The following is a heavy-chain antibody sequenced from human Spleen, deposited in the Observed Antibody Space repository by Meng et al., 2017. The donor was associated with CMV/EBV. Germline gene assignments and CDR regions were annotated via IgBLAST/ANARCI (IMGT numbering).Heavy chain of an antibody. CDR3: AKSAPSYNWLDP. CDR1: GGSVSSGYY. V-gene: IGHV4-38-2*02. J-gene: IGHJ5*02. D-gene: IGHD6-6*01. CDR2: IYHSGST. Sequence: SETLSLTCTVSGGSVSSGYYWGWVRQPPGKGLEWIGSIYHSGSTYYNPSLKSRVTISVDTSKNQFSLKLSSVTAADTAVYYCAKSAPSYNWLDPWGQGILVTVSS.